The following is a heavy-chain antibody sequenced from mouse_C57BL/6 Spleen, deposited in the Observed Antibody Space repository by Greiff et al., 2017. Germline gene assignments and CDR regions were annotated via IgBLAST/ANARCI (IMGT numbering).Heavy chain of an antibody. Sequence: QVTLQVSGPGILQSSQTLSLTCSFSGFSLSTSGMGVSWIRQPSGKGLEWLAHIYWDDDKRYNPSLQSRLTISKDTSRNQVFLKITSVDTADTATSYCARRAWGDSSAYYFGNRGQGTTLTVCS. CDR3: ARRAWGDSSAYYFGN. V-gene: IGHV8-12*01. CDR1: GFSLSTSGMG. J-gene: IGHJ2*01. D-gene: IGHD2-12*01. CDR2: IYWDDDK.